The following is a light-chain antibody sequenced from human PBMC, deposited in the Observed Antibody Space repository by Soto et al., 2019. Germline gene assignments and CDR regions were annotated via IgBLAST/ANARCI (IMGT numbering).Light chain of an antibody. Sequence: EIVLTQSPGTLSLSPGERATLSCRASQTVRTNYLAWFQHKPGQAPRLLIYGASSRATGIPDRFSGSGSGTDFTLTITRLEPEYFAVYFCQQYSDSPLTFGGGTKVEIK. CDR1: QTVRTNY. J-gene: IGKJ4*01. CDR2: GAS. V-gene: IGKV3-20*01. CDR3: QQYSDSPLT.